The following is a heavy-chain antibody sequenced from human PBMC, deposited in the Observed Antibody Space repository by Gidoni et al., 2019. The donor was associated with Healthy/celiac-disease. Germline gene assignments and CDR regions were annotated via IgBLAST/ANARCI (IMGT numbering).Heavy chain of an antibody. D-gene: IGHD3-22*01. J-gene: IGHJ3*02. V-gene: IGHV3-64D*08. CDR2: ISSNGGST. CDR3: VPYYYYDSSGYYTTGGAFDI. Sequence: EVQLVESGGGLVQPGGSLRLSCSASGFPFSRYAMHWVRQAPGKGLEYVSAISSNGGSTYYADSVKCRFTISRDNSKNTLYLQMSSLRAEDTAVYYCVPYYYYDSSGYYTTGGAFDIWGQGTMVTVSS. CDR1: GFPFSRYA.